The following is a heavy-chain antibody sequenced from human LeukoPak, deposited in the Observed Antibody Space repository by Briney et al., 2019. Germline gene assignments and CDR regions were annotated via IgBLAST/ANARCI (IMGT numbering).Heavy chain of an antibody. J-gene: IGHJ4*02. CDR2: ISYDGSNK. V-gene: IGHV3-30*03. Sequence: GGSLRLSCAASGFTFSSYGMHWVRQAPGKGLEWVAVISYDGSNKYYADSVKGRFTISRDNSKNTLYLQMDSLRAEDTAVYYCATHWSTYWAIDYWGQGTLVTVSS. D-gene: IGHD3-3*01. CDR1: GFTFSSYG. CDR3: ATHWSTYWAIDY.